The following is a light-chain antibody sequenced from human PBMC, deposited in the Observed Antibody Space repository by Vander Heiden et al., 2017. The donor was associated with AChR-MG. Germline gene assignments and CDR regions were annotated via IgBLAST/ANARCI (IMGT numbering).Light chain of an antibody. CDR2: GKN. CDR1: SLRSYY. Sequence: SSELSQDPAVPVALGQAVRITCPGDSLRSYYASWYQQKPGQAPVLVIYGKNNRPSGIPDRFSGSSSGNTAALTITGAQAEDEADYYCNSRDSSGNHLGVVFGGGTKLTVL. CDR3: NSRDSSGNHLGVV. J-gene: IGLJ2*01. V-gene: IGLV3-19*01.